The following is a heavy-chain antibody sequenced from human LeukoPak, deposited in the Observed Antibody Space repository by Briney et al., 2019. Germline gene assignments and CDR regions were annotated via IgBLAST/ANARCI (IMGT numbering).Heavy chain of an antibody. D-gene: IGHD3-22*01. CDR1: GFTFSSYW. CDR3: ARDGHHYYDSSGYIVGAFDI. CDR2: INSDGSST. Sequence: GGSLRLSCAASGFTFSSYWMHWVRQAPGKGLVWVSRINSDGSSTSYADSVKGRFTISRDNSKNTLYLQMNSLRAEDTAVYYCARDGHHYYDSSGYIVGAFDIWGPGTMVTVSS. J-gene: IGHJ3*02. V-gene: IGHV3-74*01.